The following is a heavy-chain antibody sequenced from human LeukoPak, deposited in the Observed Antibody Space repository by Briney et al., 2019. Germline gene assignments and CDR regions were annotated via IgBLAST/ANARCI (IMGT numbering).Heavy chain of an antibody. CDR1: GYTFTSYD. Sequence: GASVKVSCKASGYTFTSYDINWVRQATGQGLEWVGWMDPNSGNTGYAQKFQGRVTMTRDTSISTAYMELSSLRSEDTAVCYCARYAVVAAMNWFDPWGQGTLVIVSS. V-gene: IGHV1-8*01. D-gene: IGHD2-15*01. CDR3: ARYAVVAAMNWFDP. J-gene: IGHJ5*02. CDR2: MDPNSGNT.